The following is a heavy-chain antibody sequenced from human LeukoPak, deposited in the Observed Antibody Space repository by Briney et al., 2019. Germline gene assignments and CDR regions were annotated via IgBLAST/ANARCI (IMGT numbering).Heavy chain of an antibody. J-gene: IGHJ4*02. V-gene: IGHV1-8*01. CDR3: VRGRGYSSSFPLDY. CDR2: MNPNSGNT. D-gene: IGHD6-13*01. CDR1: GYTFTSYD. Sequence: ASVKVSCKASGYTFTSYDINWVRQATGQGLEWMGWMNPNSGNTGYAQKFQGRVTMTRNTSISTAYMELSSLRSEDTAVYYCVRGRGYSSSFPLDYWGQGTLVTVSS.